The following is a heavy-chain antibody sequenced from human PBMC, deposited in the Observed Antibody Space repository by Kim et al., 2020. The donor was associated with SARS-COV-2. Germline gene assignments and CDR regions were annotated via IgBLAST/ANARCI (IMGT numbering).Heavy chain of an antibody. J-gene: IGHJ6*02. V-gene: IGHV3-33*01. Sequence: YADSVKGRFTISRDSSKNTLYLQMSSLRAEDTAVYYCARTLVLSGYYGMDVWGQGTTVTVSS. D-gene: IGHD3-10*01. CDR3: ARTLVLSGYYGMDV.